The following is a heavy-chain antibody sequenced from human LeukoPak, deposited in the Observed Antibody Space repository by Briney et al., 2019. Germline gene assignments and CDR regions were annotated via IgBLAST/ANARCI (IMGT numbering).Heavy chain of an antibody. D-gene: IGHD2-15*01. CDR1: EFTFSTYW. CDR2: IKQDGSEE. Sequence: GGSLRLSCAASEFTFSTYWMSWVRQAPGKGLEWVADIKQDGSEEYYVHSVKGRFTISRQNAKNSLFLQMNSLRAEDTAVYYCARHRSGGSQDDAFDIWGQGTMVTVSS. J-gene: IGHJ3*02. V-gene: IGHV3-7*01. CDR3: ARHRSGGSQDDAFDI.